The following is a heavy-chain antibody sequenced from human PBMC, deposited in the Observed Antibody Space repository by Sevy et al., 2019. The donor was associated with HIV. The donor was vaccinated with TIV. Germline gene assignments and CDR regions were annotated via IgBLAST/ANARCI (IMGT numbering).Heavy chain of an antibody. CDR1: GFTFSSYA. D-gene: IGHD6-19*01. J-gene: IGHJ4*02. CDR2: ISGSGGST. Sequence: GGSLRLSCAASGFTFSSYAMSWVRQAPGKGLEWVLAISGSGGSTYYADSVKGRFTISRDNSKNTLYLQMNSLRAEDTAVYYCAKGRHSSGFEHFDYWGQGTLVTVSS. V-gene: IGHV3-23*01. CDR3: AKGRHSSGFEHFDY.